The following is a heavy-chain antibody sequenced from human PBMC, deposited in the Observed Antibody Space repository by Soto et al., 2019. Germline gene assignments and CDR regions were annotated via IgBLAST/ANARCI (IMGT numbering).Heavy chain of an antibody. J-gene: IGHJ4*01. CDR2: ITSKSAGATT. CDR3: YTEHTLFMAH. V-gene: IGHV3-15*01. CDR1: GFTFSNAW. Sequence: EAQLVESGGGLVTPGESLRLSCVASGFTFSNAWMSWVRQVPGKGLEWIGRITSKSAGATTAYAAPVTGRFTVSRDDLKNTLYLQVNSLKTEDTGIYYCYTEHTLFMAHWGHGTLVTVYS.